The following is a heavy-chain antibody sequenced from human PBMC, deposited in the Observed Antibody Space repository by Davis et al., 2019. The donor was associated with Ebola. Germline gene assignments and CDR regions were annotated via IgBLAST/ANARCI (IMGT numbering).Heavy chain of an antibody. CDR3: ARDVAVAGPPQFRWRYYYYGMDV. CDR2: ISYDGSNK. J-gene: IGHJ6*02. D-gene: IGHD6-19*01. Sequence: PGGSLRLSCAVSGFTFSSYAMHWVRQAPGKGLEWVAVISYDGSNKYYADSVKGRFTISRDNSKNTLYLQMNSLRAEDTAVYYCARDVAVAGPPQFRWRYYYYGMDVWGQGTTVTVSS. V-gene: IGHV3-30-3*01. CDR1: GFTFSSYA.